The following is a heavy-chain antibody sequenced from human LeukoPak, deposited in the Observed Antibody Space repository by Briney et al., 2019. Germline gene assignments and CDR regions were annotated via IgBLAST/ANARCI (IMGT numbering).Heavy chain of an antibody. Sequence: PSETLSLTCTVSGGSISSYYWSWIRQPAGKGLEWIGRIYTSGSTNYNLSLKSRVTMSVDTSKNQFSLKLSSVTAADTAVYYCARDPITMVRGVMRSWFDPWGQGTLVTVSS. V-gene: IGHV4-4*07. CDR2: IYTSGST. CDR1: GGSISSYY. J-gene: IGHJ5*02. CDR3: ARDPITMVRGVMRSWFDP. D-gene: IGHD3-10*01.